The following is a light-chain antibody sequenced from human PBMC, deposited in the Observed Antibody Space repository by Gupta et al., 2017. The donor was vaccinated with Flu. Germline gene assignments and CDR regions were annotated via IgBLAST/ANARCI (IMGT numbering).Light chain of an antibody. Sequence: IQMTQSPSTLSASVGDRVTITCRATQTISTWLAWYQQKPGKAPNLLIYTASTLKTGVPSRFSGSGSGTEFTLTITTLQPDDLATYYCQQYITYPWTFGQGTKVEIK. J-gene: IGKJ1*01. CDR2: TAS. CDR1: QTISTW. CDR3: QQYITYPWT. V-gene: IGKV1-5*03.